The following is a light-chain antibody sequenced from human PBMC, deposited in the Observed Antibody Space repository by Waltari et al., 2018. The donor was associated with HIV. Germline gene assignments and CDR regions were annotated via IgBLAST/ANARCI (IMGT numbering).Light chain of an antibody. CDR3: QSYDSTNHVV. CDR1: SGSIGTNY. Sequence: NFMLTQPHSVSESPGKTVTISCTGSSGSIGTNYVQWYPQRPGSAPTTVIYEDNRRPSGVPYRFSGSIDSSSNSASLTSSGLKTEDEADYYCQSYDSTNHVVFGGGTKLTVL. V-gene: IGLV6-57*02. J-gene: IGLJ2*01. CDR2: EDN.